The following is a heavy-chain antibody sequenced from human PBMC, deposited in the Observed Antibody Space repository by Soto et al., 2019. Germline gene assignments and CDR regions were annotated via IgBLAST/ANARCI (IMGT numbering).Heavy chain of an antibody. CDR3: ARKAFLGYCSGGSCYSRNYHFDY. Sequence: SETLSLTCAVSSGSISSSNWWSWVRQPPGKGLEWIGEIYHSGSTNYNPSLKSRVTISVDKSKNQFSLKLSSVTAADTAVYYCARKAFLGYCSGGSCYSRNYHFDYWGQGTLVTVSS. V-gene: IGHV4-4*02. D-gene: IGHD2-15*01. CDR1: SGSISSSNW. CDR2: IYHSGST. J-gene: IGHJ4*02.